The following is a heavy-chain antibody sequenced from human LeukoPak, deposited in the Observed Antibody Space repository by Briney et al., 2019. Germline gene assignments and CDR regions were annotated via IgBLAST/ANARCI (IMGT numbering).Heavy chain of an antibody. J-gene: IGHJ4*02. V-gene: IGHV3-23*01. CDR1: GFTFSSYA. CDR3: AKYLSPLTVVTINFDY. CDR2: ISGSGGST. Sequence: GGSLRLSCAASGFTFSSYAMSWVRQAPGKGLEWVSAISGSGGSTYYADSVKGRFTISRDTSKNTLYLQMNSLRAEDTAVYYCAKYLSPLTVVTINFDYWGQGTLVTVSS. D-gene: IGHD4-23*01.